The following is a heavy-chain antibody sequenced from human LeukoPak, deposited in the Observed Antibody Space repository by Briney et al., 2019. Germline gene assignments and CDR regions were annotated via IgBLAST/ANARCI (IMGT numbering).Heavy chain of an antibody. CDR1: GGSISSSSYY. J-gene: IGHJ3*02. V-gene: IGHV4-39*01. CDR2: IYYSGST. Sequence: SQTLSLTCTVSGGSISSSSYYWGWIRQPPGKGLEWIGSIYYSGSTYYNPSLKSRVTISVHTSKNQFSLKLSSVTAADTAVYYCASCYYYDSSGYYYKAFDIWGQGTMVTVSS. CDR3: ASCYYYDSSGYYYKAFDI. D-gene: IGHD3-22*01.